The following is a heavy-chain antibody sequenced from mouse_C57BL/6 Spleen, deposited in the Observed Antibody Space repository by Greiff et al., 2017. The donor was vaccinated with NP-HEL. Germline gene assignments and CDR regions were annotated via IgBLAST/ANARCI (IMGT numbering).Heavy chain of an antibody. Sequence: QVQLQQPGAELVRPGSSVQLSCKASGYTFPSYWMDWVQQRPGQGLEWIGNIYPSDGEPHYNQKFKDKATLTVDKSSSTAYMQLSSLTSEDSAVYYCAKRDGYSYAMDYWGQGTSVTVSS. D-gene: IGHD2-3*01. V-gene: IGHV1-61*01. CDR1: GYTFPSYW. J-gene: IGHJ4*01. CDR2: IYPSDGEP. CDR3: AKRDGYSYAMDY.